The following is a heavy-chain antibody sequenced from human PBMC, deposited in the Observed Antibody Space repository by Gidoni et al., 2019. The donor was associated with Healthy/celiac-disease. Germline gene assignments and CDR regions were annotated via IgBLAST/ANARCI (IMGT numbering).Heavy chain of an antibody. V-gene: IGHV4-59*01. CDR2: TYYSGST. CDR3: AREMATSEGAGFDY. J-gene: IGHJ4*02. D-gene: IGHD5-12*01. CDR1: GGSISSYY. Sequence: QVQLQESGPGLVKPSETLSPTCTLSGGSISSYYWSWIRQPPGKGLEWIGYTYYSGSTNYNPSLKSRVTISVDTSKNQFSLKLSSVTAADTAVYYCAREMATSEGAGFDYWGQGTLVTVSS.